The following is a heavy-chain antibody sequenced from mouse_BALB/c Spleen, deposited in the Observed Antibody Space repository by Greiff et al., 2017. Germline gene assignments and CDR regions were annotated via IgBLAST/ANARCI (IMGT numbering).Heavy chain of an antibody. J-gene: IGHJ4*01. CDR3: ARKDDGYYDAMDY. CDR1: GYSITSDYA. V-gene: IGHV3-2*02. CDR2: ISYSGST. D-gene: IGHD2-3*01. Sequence: EVKVEESGPGLVKPSQSLSLTCTVTGYSITSDYAWNWIRQFPGNKLEWMGYISYSGSTSYNPSLKSRISITRDTSKNQFFLQLNSVTTEDTATYYCARKDDGYYDAMDYWGQGTSVTVSS.